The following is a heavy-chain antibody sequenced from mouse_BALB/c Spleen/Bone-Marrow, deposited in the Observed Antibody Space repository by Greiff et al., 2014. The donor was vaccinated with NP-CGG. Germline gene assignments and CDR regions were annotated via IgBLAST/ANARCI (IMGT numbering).Heavy chain of an antibody. J-gene: IGHJ3*01. CDR1: GFSLTNYC. D-gene: IGHD1-2*01. CDR2: IWAGGST. V-gene: IGHV2-9*02. Sequence: QVQLQQSGPGLVAPSRSLSITCTVSGFSLTNYCVHWVRQPPGKGLEWLGAIWAGGSTNYKSALMSRLSISKDNSKSQVFLKMNSLQTDDTAMYYCARDGATATLAYWGQGTLVTVSA. CDR3: ARDGATATLAY.